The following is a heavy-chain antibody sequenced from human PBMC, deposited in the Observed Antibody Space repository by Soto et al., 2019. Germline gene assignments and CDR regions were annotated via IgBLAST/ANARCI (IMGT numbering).Heavy chain of an antibody. CDR3: ARDLQGSDAFDI. CDR2: ISSSGSTI. V-gene: IGHV3-48*03. CDR1: GFTFSSYE. J-gene: IGHJ3*02. Sequence: GGSLRLSCAASGFTFSSYEMNWVRQAPGKGLGWVSYISSSGSTIYYADSVKGRFTISRDNAKNSLYLQMNSLRAEATDVYYCARDLQGSDAFDIWGQGTMVTVSS.